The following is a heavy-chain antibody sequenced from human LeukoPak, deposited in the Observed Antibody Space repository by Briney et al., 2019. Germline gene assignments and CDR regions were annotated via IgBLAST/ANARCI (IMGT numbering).Heavy chain of an antibody. V-gene: IGHV1-2*06. CDR2: INPNSGDT. J-gene: IGHJ2*01. CDR1: GYTFTGYY. Sequence: ASVKVSCKASGYTFTGYYMHWVRQAPGQGLEWMGRINPNSGDTNYAQKFQGRVTMTRDTSINTAYMDLSRLRSDDTAVYYCARTYGDYAYWYFDLWGRGTLVTVSS. CDR3: ARTYGDYAYWYFDL. D-gene: IGHD4-17*01.